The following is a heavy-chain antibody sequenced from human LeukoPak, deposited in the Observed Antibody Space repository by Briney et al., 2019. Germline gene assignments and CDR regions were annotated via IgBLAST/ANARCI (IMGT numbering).Heavy chain of an antibody. J-gene: IGHJ4*01. Sequence: SETLSLTCTVSGGPISPYYWSWIRQPPGKGLEWVGYIYYTGRTNYNPSLKRRLTISEGASRNQFSLILTSLTAADTAVYYCARHRDGYDYPLDYWGHGTLVTVSS. D-gene: IGHD5-24*01. CDR1: GGPISPYY. V-gene: IGHV4-59*08. CDR3: ARHRDGYDYPLDY. CDR2: IYYTGRT.